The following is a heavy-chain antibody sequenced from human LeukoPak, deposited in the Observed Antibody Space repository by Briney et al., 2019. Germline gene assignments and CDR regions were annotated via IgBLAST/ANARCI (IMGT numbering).Heavy chain of an antibody. D-gene: IGHD3-10*01. J-gene: IGHJ3*02. CDR2: IYYSGST. Sequence: PSETLSLTCTVSGVSISSGDYYWSCIRQPPGKGLEWIGYIYYSGSTYYNPSLKSRVTISVDTSKNQFSLKLSSVTAADTAVYYCARAGWAQKYYYGSGSYSYAFDIWGQGTMVTVSS. V-gene: IGHV4-30-4*01. CDR1: GVSISSGDYY. CDR3: ARAGWAQKYYYGSGSYSYAFDI.